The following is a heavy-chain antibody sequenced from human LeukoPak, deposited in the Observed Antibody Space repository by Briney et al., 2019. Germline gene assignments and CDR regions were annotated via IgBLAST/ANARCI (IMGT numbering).Heavy chain of an antibody. J-gene: IGHJ3*02. CDR1: GFTVSSNY. D-gene: IGHD5-12*01. CDR2: IYITGRT. Sequence: GGSLRLSCAASGFTVSSNYMSWVRQAPGKGLEWVSVIYITGRTYYADSVKGRFTISRDNSKNTLYLQMDSLRTEDTAVHYCARDSGYTGSDAFDIWGQGTMVSVSS. CDR3: ARDSGYTGSDAFDI. V-gene: IGHV3-66*03.